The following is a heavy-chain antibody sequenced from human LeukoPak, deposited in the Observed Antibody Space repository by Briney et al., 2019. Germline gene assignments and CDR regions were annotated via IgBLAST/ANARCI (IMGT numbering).Heavy chain of an antibody. CDR1: GFIVSSNY. CDR2: ISYDGSNK. V-gene: IGHV3-30-3*01. Sequence: GGSLRLSCAASGFIVSSNYMSWVRQAPGKGLEWVAVISYDGSNKYYADSVKGRFTISRDNSKNTLYLQMNSLRAEDTAVYYCAGLARDYWGQGTLVTVSS. J-gene: IGHJ4*02. CDR3: AGLARDY.